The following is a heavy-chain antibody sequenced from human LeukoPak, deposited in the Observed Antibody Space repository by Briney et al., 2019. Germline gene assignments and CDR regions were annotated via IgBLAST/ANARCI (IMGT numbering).Heavy chain of an antibody. V-gene: IGHV3-7*01. CDR1: GFSFSNYW. Sequence: GGSLRLSCVASGFSFSNYWMSWIRQAPGKGLEWVANIQQHGSETYYVDSVKGRFTISRDSAKNSLYLQMNSLRAEDMAVYYCATYSSSNGREFQYWGQGTLVTVSS. D-gene: IGHD2-2*01. J-gene: IGHJ1*01. CDR3: ATYSSSNGREFQY. CDR2: IQQHGSET.